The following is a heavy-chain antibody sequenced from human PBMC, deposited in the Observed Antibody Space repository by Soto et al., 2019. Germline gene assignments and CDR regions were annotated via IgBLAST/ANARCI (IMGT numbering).Heavy chain of an antibody. V-gene: IGHV4-39*01. CDR2: IYYSGST. CDR3: ARLRGYYYGSGSYYFDY. D-gene: IGHD3-10*01. J-gene: IGHJ4*02. Sequence: SETLSLTCTVSGGSISSSSYYWGWIRQPPGKGLEWIGSIYYSGSTYYNPSLKSRVTISVDTSKNQFSLKLSSVTAADTAVYYCARLRGYYYGSGSYYFDYWGQGTLVTVSS. CDR1: GGSISSSSYY.